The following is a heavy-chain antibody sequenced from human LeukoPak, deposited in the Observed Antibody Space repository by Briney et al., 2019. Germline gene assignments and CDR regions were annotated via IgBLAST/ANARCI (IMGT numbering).Heavy chain of an antibody. Sequence: ASVKVSCKASGYTFTSYYMHWVRQAPGQGLEWMGIINPDGGSTSYAQKFQGRVTMPRDASTSTVYMEPSSLRSEDTAVYYCARGGLAWNSGSYFDYWGQGTLVTVSS. J-gene: IGHJ4*02. CDR2: INPDGGST. D-gene: IGHD1-26*01. CDR1: GYTFTSYY. CDR3: ARGGLAWNSGSYFDY. V-gene: IGHV1-46*01.